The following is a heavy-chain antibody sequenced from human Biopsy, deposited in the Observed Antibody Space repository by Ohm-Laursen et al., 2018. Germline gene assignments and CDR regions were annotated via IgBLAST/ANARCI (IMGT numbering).Heavy chain of an antibody. CDR3: ARGGLNYWYFDL. J-gene: IGHJ2*01. V-gene: IGHV1-2*02. D-gene: IGHD1-26*01. CDR2: INPNSGGT. CDR1: GYTFTDSY. Sequence: SSVKVSCNASGYTFTDSYMHWVRQAPGQGLEWMGWINPNSGGTNYAQKFQGRVTMTRDTSMSTAYMELNRLRSDDTAVYYCARGGLNYWYFDLWGRGTLVTVSS.